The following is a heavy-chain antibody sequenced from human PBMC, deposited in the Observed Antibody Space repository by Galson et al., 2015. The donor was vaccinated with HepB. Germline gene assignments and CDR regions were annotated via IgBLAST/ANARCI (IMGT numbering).Heavy chain of an antibody. CDR3: ARDIGPSRGPKGNVVF. CDR1: EFTFSSYS. Sequence: SLRLSCAASEFTFSSYSMHWVRQAPGKGLEWVAVISYDGRNKYYADSVKGRFTISRDNSKNTLYLQMNSLRVEDTAVYYCARDIGPSRGPKGNVVFWGQGTLVTVSS. CDR2: ISYDGRNK. J-gene: IGHJ4*02. D-gene: IGHD2-21*01. V-gene: IGHV3-30*04.